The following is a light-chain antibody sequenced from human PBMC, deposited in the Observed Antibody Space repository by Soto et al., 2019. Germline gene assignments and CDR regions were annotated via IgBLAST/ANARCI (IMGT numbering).Light chain of an antibody. CDR3: QQRSNWPWT. Sequence: EVVIRQSPATLSVSPGERATLSCRASQSVSTNLAWYQHKPGQAPRLLIYDASNRATGIPARFSGSGSGTDFTLTISSLEPEDFAVYYCQQRSNWPWTFGQGTKVDIK. CDR2: DAS. V-gene: IGKV3-11*01. J-gene: IGKJ1*01. CDR1: QSVSTN.